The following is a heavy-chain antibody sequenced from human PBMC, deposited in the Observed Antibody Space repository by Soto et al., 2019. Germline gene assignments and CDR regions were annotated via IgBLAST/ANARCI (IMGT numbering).Heavy chain of an antibody. CDR1: GGSISTSRYY. CDR2: IYYSGST. D-gene: IGHD3-10*01. Sequence: LAETLTLTCTVSGGSISTSRYYWCVIRQPPGKELEWIGSIYYSGSTYYNPSLKSRVTISVDTSKNQFSLKLSSVTAADTAVYYCVKGAATMVRGVIKNYYYYGMDVWGQGTTVT. V-gene: IGHV4-39*01. J-gene: IGHJ6*02. CDR3: VKGAATMVRGVIKNYYYYGMDV.